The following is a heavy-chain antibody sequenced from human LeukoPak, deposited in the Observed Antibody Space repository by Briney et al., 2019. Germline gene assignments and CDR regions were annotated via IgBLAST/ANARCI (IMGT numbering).Heavy chain of an antibody. CDR2: IYHSGST. V-gene: IGHV4-34*01. CDR1: GGSFSGYY. J-gene: IGHJ5*02. CDR3: ARGMYLYDYGDYGRSGWFDP. Sequence: SETLSLTCAVYGGSFSGYYWSWIRQPPGKGLEWIGSIYHSGSTYYNPSLKSRVTISVDTSKNQFSLKLSSVTAADTAVYYCARGMYLYDYGDYGRSGWFDPWGQGTLVTVSS. D-gene: IGHD4-17*01.